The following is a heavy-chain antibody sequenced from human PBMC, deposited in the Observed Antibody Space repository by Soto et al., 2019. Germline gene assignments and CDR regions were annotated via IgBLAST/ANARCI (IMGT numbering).Heavy chain of an antibody. V-gene: IGHV1-3*01. CDR1: GYIFSRYA. CDR2: INAGNGNT. Sequence: GASVKVSCKASGYIFSRYAIHWVRQAPGQRLEWMGWINAGNGNTKYSQKFEGRVTLTTDTSANTVYMELSSLRFEDTALYYCARDQQFRNWFDSWGQGTLVTVSS. CDR3: ARDQQFRNWFDS. D-gene: IGHD6-13*01. J-gene: IGHJ5*01.